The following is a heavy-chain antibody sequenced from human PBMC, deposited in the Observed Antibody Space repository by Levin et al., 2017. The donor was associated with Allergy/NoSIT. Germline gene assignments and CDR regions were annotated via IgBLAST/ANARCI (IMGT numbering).Heavy chain of an antibody. CDR1: GFTFSSYG. Sequence: GESLKISCAASGFTFSSYGMHWVRQAPGKGLEWVAVISYDGSNKYYADSVKGRFTISRDNSKNTLYLQMNSLRAEDTAVYFCAKDRTYSSRGGYFDYWGQGTLVTVSS. V-gene: IGHV3-30*18. D-gene: IGHD5-18*01. CDR2: ISYDGSNK. CDR3: AKDRTYSSRGGYFDY. J-gene: IGHJ4*02.